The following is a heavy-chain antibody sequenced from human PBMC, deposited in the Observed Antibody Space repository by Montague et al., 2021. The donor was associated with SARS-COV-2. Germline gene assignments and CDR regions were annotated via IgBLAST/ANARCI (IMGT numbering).Heavy chain of an antibody. D-gene: IGHD2-2*02. CDR2: INHSGST. V-gene: IGHV4-34*01. J-gene: IGHJ5*02. CDR3: ASLTLGYCSSTSCYSDWFDP. CDR1: GGSFSGYY. Sequence: SETLSLTCAAYGGSFSGYYWSWIRQPPGKGLEWIGEINHSGSTNYNPSLKSRVTISVDTSKNQFSLKLSSVTAADTAVYYCASLTLGYCSSTSCYSDWFDPWDQGTLVTVSS.